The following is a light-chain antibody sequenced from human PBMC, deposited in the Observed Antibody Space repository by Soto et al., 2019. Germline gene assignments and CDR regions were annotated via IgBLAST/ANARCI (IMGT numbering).Light chain of an antibody. Sequence: DIVMTQSPLSLPVTPGEPASISCRSSQSLLYSNGYNYLDWYVQKPGQSPQLLIYLGSNRASGVPVRVSGSGSGTDFTLKISRVEAEDAGVYYCMQALQSRTFGQGTKVAIK. V-gene: IGKV2-28*01. CDR3: MQALQSRT. CDR1: QSLLYSNGYNY. CDR2: LGS. J-gene: IGKJ1*01.